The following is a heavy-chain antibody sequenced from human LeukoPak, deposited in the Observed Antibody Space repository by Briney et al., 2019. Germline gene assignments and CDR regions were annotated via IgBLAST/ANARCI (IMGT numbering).Heavy chain of an antibody. CDR3: GKETYYYDSSGYYWGAFDI. V-gene: IGHV3-23*01. CDR2: ISGIGGST. D-gene: IGHD3-22*01. J-gene: IGHJ3*02. Sequence: GGSLRLSCAASGFTFSSYAMRWLRQAPGKGLEWVSAISGIGGSTYYADSVEGRFTMSRDNSKNTLYLQMNSLRAEDTALYYCGKETYYYDSSGYYWGAFDIWGQGTMVTVSS. CDR1: GFTFSSYA.